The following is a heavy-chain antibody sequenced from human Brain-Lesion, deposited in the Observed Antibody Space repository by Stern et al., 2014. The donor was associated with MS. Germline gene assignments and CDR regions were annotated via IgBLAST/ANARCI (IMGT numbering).Heavy chain of an antibody. CDR2: VYYTGST. V-gene: IGHV4-39*01. Sequence: MQLVESGPGLVKPSETLSLTCTVSGGSITSSSYYWGWIRQPPGRGLEYIGTVYYTGSTFYDPSLKSRVTLSVHPSNNQLAPQLPSVTAADTAVYYCVRPDIMGTIWNWGQGTLVTVSS. D-gene: IGHD1-26*01. CDR1: GGSITSSSYY. CDR3: VRPDIMGTIWN. J-gene: IGHJ4*02.